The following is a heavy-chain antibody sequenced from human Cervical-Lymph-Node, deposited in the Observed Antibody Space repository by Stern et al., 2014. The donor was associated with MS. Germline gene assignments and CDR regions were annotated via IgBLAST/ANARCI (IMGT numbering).Heavy chain of an antibody. Sequence: QVQLVQSGAEVKKPGASVQVSCKPSGFTFTNYYIHLLRQAPGQRPEWMGRTSPKNGDTTYAPKFQGRVTMTRDTSVSLVSLEVTRLRFDDTAIYYCAENMDVCGQGTTVTVSS. J-gene: IGHJ6*02. CDR1: GFTFTNYY. CDR2: TSPKNGDT. V-gene: IGHV1-2*02. CDR3: AENMDV.